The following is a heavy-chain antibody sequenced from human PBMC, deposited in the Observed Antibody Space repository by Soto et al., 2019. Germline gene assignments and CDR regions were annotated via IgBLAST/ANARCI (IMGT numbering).Heavy chain of an antibody. J-gene: IGHJ4*02. CDR2: IGPESGAT. CDR3: GRGRSGQIVVFY. D-gene: IGHD1-26*01. V-gene: IGHV1-2*02. Sequence: ASVRVSCKASGYTFTGHYIHWVRQAPEQGPEWMGEIGPESGATRYAQRFQGGVTMTRDMSITTVYMELNNLSPDDTAVYYCGRGRSGQIVVFYWGQGTPVTVSS. CDR1: GYTFTGHY.